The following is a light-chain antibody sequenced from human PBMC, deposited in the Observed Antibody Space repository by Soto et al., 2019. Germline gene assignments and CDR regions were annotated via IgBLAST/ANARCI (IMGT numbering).Light chain of an antibody. CDR1: RTVGSK. CDR3: QQYSNSKP. J-gene: IGKJ2*01. CDR2: DAS. Sequence: EIVMTQSPATLSVSPGERVTLSCRASRTVGSKLAGYQQQPGQDPRLLLSDASTRATGIPARFSGSGSGTEFTLTISSLQSEDFAVYYCQQYSNSKPFGQGTKLEIK. V-gene: IGKV3-15*01.